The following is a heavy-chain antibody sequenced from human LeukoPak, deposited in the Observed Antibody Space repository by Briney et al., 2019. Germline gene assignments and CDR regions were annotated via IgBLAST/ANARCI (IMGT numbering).Heavy chain of an antibody. Sequence: PGGSLRLSCAASGFTFSSYGMHWVRQAPGKGLEWVAFIRYDGSNKYYADSVKGRFTISRDNPKNTLYLQMNSLRAEDTAVYYCARVRYYYDSSGPFDYWGQGTLVTVSS. D-gene: IGHD3-22*01. V-gene: IGHV3-30*02. CDR1: GFTFSSYG. CDR3: ARVRYYYDSSGPFDY. CDR2: IRYDGSNK. J-gene: IGHJ4*02.